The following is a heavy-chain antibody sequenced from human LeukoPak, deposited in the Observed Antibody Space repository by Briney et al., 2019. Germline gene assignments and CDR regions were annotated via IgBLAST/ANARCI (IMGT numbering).Heavy chain of an antibody. J-gene: IGHJ5*02. CDR3: ARDGRLLWFGELKFDP. CDR1: GYTFTGYY. D-gene: IGHD3-10*01. Sequence: GASVKVSCKASGYTFTGYYMHWVRQAPGQGLEWMGWINPNSGGTNYAQKFQGRVTMTRDTSISTAYMELSRLRSDDTAVYYCARDGRLLWFGELKFDPWGQGTLVTVSS. CDR2: INPNSGGT. V-gene: IGHV1-2*02.